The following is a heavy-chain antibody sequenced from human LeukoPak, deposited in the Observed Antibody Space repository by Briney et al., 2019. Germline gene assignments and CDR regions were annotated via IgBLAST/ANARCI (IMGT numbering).Heavy chain of an antibody. CDR2: ISGSGDST. CDR1: GFTFSSYA. Sequence: GGSLRLSCAASGFTFSSYAMSWVRQAPGKGLEWVSAISGSGDSTYSTDSVKGRFTISRDNSKNTLYLQMNSLRAKDTAVYYCAKKVPANWGSYFDYWGQGTLVTVSS. D-gene: IGHD7-27*01. V-gene: IGHV3-23*01. CDR3: AKKVPANWGSYFDY. J-gene: IGHJ4*02.